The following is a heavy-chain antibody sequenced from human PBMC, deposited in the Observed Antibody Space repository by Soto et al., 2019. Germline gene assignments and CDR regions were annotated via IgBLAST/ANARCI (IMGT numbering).Heavy chain of an antibody. CDR1: GGSISSYY. D-gene: IGHD3-16*01. CDR3: ARDGGVSGPNWYFDL. Sequence: PSETLSLTXTVSGGSISSYYWSWIRQPPGKGLEWIGYIYYSGSTNYNPSLKSRVTISVDTSKNQFSLKLSSVTAADTAVYYCARDGGVSGPNWYFDLWGRGTLVTVSS. CDR2: IYYSGST. J-gene: IGHJ2*01. V-gene: IGHV4-59*01.